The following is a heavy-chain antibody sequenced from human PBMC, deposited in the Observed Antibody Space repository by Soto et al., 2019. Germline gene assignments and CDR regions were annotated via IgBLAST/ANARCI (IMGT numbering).Heavy chain of an antibody. D-gene: IGHD3-3*01. CDR1: GFTFSNAW. J-gene: IGHJ4*02. CDR3: TTDQVLRFLEWPYYDY. CDR2: IKSKTDGGTT. V-gene: IGHV3-15*01. Sequence: GGSLRLSCAASGFTFSNAWMSWVRQAPGKGLEWVGRIKSKTDGGTTDYAAPVKGRFTISRDDSKNTLYLQMNSLKTEDTAVYYCTTDQVLRFLEWPYYDYWGQGTLVTVSS.